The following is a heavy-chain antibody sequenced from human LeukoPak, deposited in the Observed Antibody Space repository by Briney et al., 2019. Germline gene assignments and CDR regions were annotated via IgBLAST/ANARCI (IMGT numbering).Heavy chain of an antibody. J-gene: IGHJ4*02. CDR2: MNLNSGNT. Sequence: ASVKVSCKASGYTFTSYDINWVRQATGQGLEWMGWMNLNSGNTGYAQKFQGRVTMTRNTSISTAYMELSSLRSEDTAVYYCARGLRASCPRKRNCIAVAAYYFDYWGQGTLVTVSS. D-gene: IGHD6-19*01. CDR1: GYTFTSYD. CDR3: ARGLRASCPRKRNCIAVAAYYFDY. V-gene: IGHV1-8*01.